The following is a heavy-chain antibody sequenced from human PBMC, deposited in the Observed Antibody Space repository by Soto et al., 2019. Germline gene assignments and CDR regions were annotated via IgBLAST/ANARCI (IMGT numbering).Heavy chain of an antibody. CDR3: ANSRGGTFLGYHGMDI. D-gene: IGHD3-16*01. V-gene: IGHV1-69*01. Sequence: QVQLVQSGPEVKKTGTSVKVSCKASGGSFSSRAISWVRQAPGQGLERMGGIIPVFGRVNYTEKFQDRVTIPADESPGTAYMELSSLKSEDTALYYCANSRGGTFLGYHGMDIWGQGTTVSVSS. CDR1: GGSFSSRA. J-gene: IGHJ6*02. CDR2: IIPVFGRV.